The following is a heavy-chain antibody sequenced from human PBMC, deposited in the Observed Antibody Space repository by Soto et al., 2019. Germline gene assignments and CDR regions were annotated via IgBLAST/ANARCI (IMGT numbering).Heavy chain of an antibody. CDR1: GGSISSGGYS. D-gene: IGHD3-22*01. CDR3: ARTSYYDSSGYYGMDV. J-gene: IGHJ6*02. CDR2: INHSGST. V-gene: IGHV4-30-2*01. Sequence: PSETLSLTCAVSGGSISSGGYSWSWIRQRPGKGLEWIGEINHSGSTNYNPSLKSRVTMSVDNSKNQFSLKLTSVTAADTAVYYCARTSYYDSSGYYGMDVWGQGPTVT.